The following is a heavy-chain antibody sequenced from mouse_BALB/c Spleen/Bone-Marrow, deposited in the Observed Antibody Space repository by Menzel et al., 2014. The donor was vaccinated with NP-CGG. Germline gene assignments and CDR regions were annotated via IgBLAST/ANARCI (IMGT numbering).Heavy chain of an antibody. J-gene: IGHJ2*01. V-gene: IGHV2-6-7*01. CDR2: IWGDGST. CDR3: ARDHYYGYFDY. D-gene: IGHD1-2*01. Sequence: VKVVESGPGLVAPSQRLSIPCTVSGFSLTGYGVNWVRQPPGKGLEWLGMIWGDGSTDYNSALKSRLSISKDSSKSQVFLKMNSLQTDDTARYYCARDHYYGYFDYWGQGTTLTVSS. CDR1: GFSLTGYG.